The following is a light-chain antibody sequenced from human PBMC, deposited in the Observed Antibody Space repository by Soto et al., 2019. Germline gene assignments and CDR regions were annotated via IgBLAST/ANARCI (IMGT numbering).Light chain of an antibody. CDR2: AAS. CDR1: QGISSY. V-gene: IGKV1-8*01. J-gene: IGKJ5*01. CDR3: QQYNNWPFIT. Sequence: SLSASTGDRVTITCRASQGISSYLAWYQQKPGKAPKLLIYAASTLQSGVPSRFSGSGSGTEFTLTISSLQSEDFAVYYCQQYNNWPFITFGQGTRLEI.